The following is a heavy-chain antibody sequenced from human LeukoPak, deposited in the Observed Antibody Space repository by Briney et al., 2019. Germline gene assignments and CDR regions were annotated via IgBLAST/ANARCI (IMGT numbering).Heavy chain of an antibody. J-gene: IGHJ4*02. CDR3: VKGAPTSHLFDF. CDR2: ISGSGSVT. V-gene: IGHV3-23*01. Sequence: PGGSLRVSCAASGFTFSSYSMGWVRRAPGKGLEGVSGISGSGSVTYYTESVRGGFTLSRDNSYNTVYLQITSLTAEDTAVYSCVKGAPTSHLFDFWGQGTLVTVSS. CDR1: GFTFSSYS.